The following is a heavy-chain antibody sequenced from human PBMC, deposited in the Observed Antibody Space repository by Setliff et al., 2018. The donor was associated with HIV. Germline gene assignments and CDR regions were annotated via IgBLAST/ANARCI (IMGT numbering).Heavy chain of an antibody. Sequence: PSETLSLTCAVYGGSFSGYYWAWIRQPPGRGLEWIGEIIHSGGTNYTRSLKSRVTISVDTSKNQFSLNLTSVTAADTAVYYCAREAVGAGGDYYGMDVWGQGTTVTVSS. CDR2: IIHSGGT. CDR1: GGSFSGYY. CDR3: AREAVGAGGDYYGMDV. D-gene: IGHD1-26*01. V-gene: IGHV4-34*12. J-gene: IGHJ6*02.